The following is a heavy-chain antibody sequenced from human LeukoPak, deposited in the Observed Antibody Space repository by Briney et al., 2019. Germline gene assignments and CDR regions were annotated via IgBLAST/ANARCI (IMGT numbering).Heavy chain of an antibody. V-gene: IGHV3-7*01. CDR1: GFTFSNYG. J-gene: IGHJ1*01. Sequence: GGSLRLSCAASGFTFSNYGMHWVRQAPGKGLEWVANIKQDGSEKYYVDSVKGRFTISRDNAKNSLYLQMNSLRAEDTAVYYCAREYSSTWYGVLAEYSQHGGQGPKVTVS. CDR3: AREYSSTWYGVLAEYSQH. CDR2: IKQDGSEK. D-gene: IGHD6-13*01.